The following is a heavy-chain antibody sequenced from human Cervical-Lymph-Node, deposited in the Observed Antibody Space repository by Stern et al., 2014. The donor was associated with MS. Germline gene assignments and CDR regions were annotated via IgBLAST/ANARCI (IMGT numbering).Heavy chain of an antibody. CDR2: MNPDRGNT. J-gene: IGHJ5*02. D-gene: IGHD3-10*01. CDR1: GYTFTSFD. CDR3: VRRRLAGSWEWFDP. V-gene: IGHV1-8*01. Sequence: VQLVESGAEVKKPGASVKVSCKASGYTFTSFDINWVRKSTGQGLEWMGWMNPDRGNTGYAQKFQGRCTMTSNTSITTAYMELSSLRSEDTAVYYCVRRRLAGSWEWFDPWGQGTLVTVSS.